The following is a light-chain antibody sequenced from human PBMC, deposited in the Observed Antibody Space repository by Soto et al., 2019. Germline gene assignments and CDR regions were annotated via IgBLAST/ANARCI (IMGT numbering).Light chain of an antibody. CDR1: QSVTVY. V-gene: IGKV1-39*01. Sequence: DIQMTQSPSSLSASVGDRITITCRASQSVTVYLNWYQQIPGKAPKLLIYAASSLQSGVSSRFSGSGSGTDFTLTISSLQPEDFATYYCQQSYSTPHTFGQGTKLVIK. CDR2: AAS. J-gene: IGKJ2*01. CDR3: QQSYSTPHT.